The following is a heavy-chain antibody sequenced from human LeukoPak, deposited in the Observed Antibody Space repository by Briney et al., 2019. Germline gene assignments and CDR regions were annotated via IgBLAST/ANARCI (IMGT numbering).Heavy chain of an antibody. CDR3: TRVDPFDSVGFYFAD. J-gene: IGHJ4*02. Sequence: NPSETLSLTCTVSGDSITNVDYFWGWVRQHRGKDLEWIGNIYYSGSTFYNPSLKSRVSISVDTSRNQFSLTLNSPTAADTAIYYCTRVDPFDSVGFYFADWGQGSLVTVSS. CDR1: GDSITNVDYF. CDR2: IYYSGST. D-gene: IGHD3-9*01. V-gene: IGHV4-31*03.